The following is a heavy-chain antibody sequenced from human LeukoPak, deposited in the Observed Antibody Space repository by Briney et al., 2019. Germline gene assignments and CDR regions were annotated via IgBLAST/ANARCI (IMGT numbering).Heavy chain of an antibody. CDR3: ASAGSGYLDF. Sequence: GGSLRLSCAASGFTFSSHNMNWVRQAPGKGLEWVSSIISSSTYINYADSVKGRFTISRDNAKTSLYLQMNSLRAEDTAVYYCASAGSGYLDFWGQGTLVTVSS. CDR2: IISSSTYI. V-gene: IGHV3-21*01. D-gene: IGHD3-10*01. J-gene: IGHJ4*02. CDR1: GFTFSSHN.